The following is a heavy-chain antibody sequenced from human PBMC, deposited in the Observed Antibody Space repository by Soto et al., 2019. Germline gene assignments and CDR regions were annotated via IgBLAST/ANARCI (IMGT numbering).Heavy chain of an antibody. J-gene: IGHJ6*01. D-gene: IGHD5-12*01. CDR2: IVPSVAVT. CDR3: AREIGGGGPDIGYDYFGMEV. V-gene: IGHV1-69*17. CDR1: GGSINTHA. Sequence: QVQLVQSGAEVKKPGSSVTVSCKASGGSINTHAICWVRQAPGQGLEWMGGIVPSVAVTNYAQKFQGRVTIRADKSTSKVYMHLPSLIVEDTAVDFCAREIGGGGPDIGYDYFGMEVWGQGTGVSVSS.